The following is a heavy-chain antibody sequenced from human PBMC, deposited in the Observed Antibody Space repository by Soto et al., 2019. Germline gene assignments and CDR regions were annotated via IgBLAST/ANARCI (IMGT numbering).Heavy chain of an antibody. CDR2: IKQDGSEK. CDR3: ARDLGRTAAGYYYYYAMDV. V-gene: IGHV3-7*01. CDR1: GFTFSDYL. Sequence: PGGSLRLSCAASGFTFSDYLMNWVRQAPGKGLEWVANIKQDGSEKYFVDSVKGRFTISRDNAKNSLYLQMNSLRAEDTAVYYCARDLGRTAAGYYYYYAMDVWGQGTTVTVSS. D-gene: IGHD2-2*01. J-gene: IGHJ6*02.